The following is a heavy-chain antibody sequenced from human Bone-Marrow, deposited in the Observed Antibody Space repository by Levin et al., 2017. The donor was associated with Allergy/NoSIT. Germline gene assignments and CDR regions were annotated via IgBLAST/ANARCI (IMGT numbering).Heavy chain of an antibody. Sequence: SPTLSLPCTVSGDSIRSYYWTWIRQPPGRGLEWIGFIYFSGITNYNPSLKGRVIMSVDTSKNQFSLKMTSVTAADTAVYFCARDRGSDDEGPDAFDVWGQGIMVTVSS. CDR3: ARDRGSDDEGPDAFDV. V-gene: IGHV4-59*01. CDR1: GDSIRSYY. CDR2: IYFSGIT. J-gene: IGHJ3*01. D-gene: IGHD1-1*01.